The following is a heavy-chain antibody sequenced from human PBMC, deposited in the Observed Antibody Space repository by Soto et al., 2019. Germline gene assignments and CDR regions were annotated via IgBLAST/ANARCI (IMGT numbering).Heavy chain of an antibody. CDR2: ISAYNGNT. V-gene: IGHV1-18*01. J-gene: IGHJ5*02. Sequence: ASVKVSCKPSGYTFTSYGISWVRQAPGQGLEWMGWISAYNGNTNYAQKLQGRVTMTTDTSTSTAYMERRSLRSDDTAVYYCARAGLGSSSGGLRWFDPWGQGTLVTVSS. CDR3: ARAGLGSSSGGLRWFDP. D-gene: IGHD6-6*01. CDR1: GYTFTSYG.